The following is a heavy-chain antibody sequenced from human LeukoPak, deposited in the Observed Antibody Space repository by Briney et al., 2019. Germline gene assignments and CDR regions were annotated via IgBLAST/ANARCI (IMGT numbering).Heavy chain of an antibody. D-gene: IGHD3-16*01. CDR2: VNYDGSGSGT. V-gene: IGHV3-74*01. CDR1: GFPFSNYW. Sequence: PGGSLRLSCAASGFPFSNYWMHWVRQAPGKGLVWVSRVNYDGSGSGTVYADSVEGRFTISRDNAKNTLYLQMNSLRAEDTALYYCARGGGRGWFDPWGQGTLVTVSS. J-gene: IGHJ5*02. CDR3: ARGGGRGWFDP.